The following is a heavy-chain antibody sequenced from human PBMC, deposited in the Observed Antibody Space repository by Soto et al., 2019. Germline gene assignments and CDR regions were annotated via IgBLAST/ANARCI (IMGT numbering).Heavy chain of an antibody. Sequence: GVSLRLSCVASGFTFSSHSMNWVRQAPGKGLEWVSSISSSSSYIDYADSVKGRFTISRDNAKNSLYLQMNSLRAEDTAVYYCARDFGYYGSGSDYNHYYYVMDVWGQGTTVILSS. D-gene: IGHD3-10*01. CDR1: GFTFSSHS. V-gene: IGHV3-21*01. CDR2: ISSSSSYI. CDR3: ARDFGYYGSGSDYNHYYYVMDV. J-gene: IGHJ6*02.